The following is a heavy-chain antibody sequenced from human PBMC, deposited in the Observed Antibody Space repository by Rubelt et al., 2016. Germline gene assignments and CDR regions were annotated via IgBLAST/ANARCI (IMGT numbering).Heavy chain of an antibody. CDR3: ARGRLGYGMDV. CDR2: INHSGST. CDR1: GGSFSGYY. Sequence: QVQLQQWGAGLLKPSETLSLTCAVYGGSFSGYYWSWIRQPPGKGLEWIGEINHSGSTNYNPSLKSRVTISVDTSKNQFSLERSSLTAADTAVYYCARGRLGYGMDVWGQGTTVTVSS. V-gene: IGHV4-34*01. D-gene: IGHD3-16*01. J-gene: IGHJ6*02.